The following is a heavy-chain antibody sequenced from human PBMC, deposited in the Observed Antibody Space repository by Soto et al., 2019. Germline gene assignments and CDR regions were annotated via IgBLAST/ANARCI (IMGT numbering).Heavy chain of an antibody. V-gene: IGHV4-59*01. J-gene: IGHJ5*02. CDR2: IYYSGST. Sequence: PSDTLSLTCTVSGGSISSYYWSWIRQPPGKGLEWIGYIYYSGSTNYNPSLKSRVTISVDTSKNQFSLKLSSVTAADTAVYYCARVTTVSNWFDPWGQGTLVNVSS. D-gene: IGHD4-17*01. CDR1: GGSISSYY. CDR3: ARVTTVSNWFDP.